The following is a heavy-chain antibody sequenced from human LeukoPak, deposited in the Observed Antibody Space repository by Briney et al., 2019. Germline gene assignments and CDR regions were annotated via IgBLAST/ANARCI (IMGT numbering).Heavy chain of an antibody. CDR3: ARDDRLYSSGQVVWFDP. CDR2: IYSSGST. Sequence: SETLSLTCTVSGYSISNYYWSWIRQPAGKGLEWIGRIYSSGSTNYNPSLKSRVTKSVDTPKNQFALKETYVTAADPAVFFCARDDRLYSSGQVVWFDPWGQGTLVTVSS. V-gene: IGHV4-4*07. J-gene: IGHJ5*02. D-gene: IGHD6-19*01. CDR1: GYSISNYY.